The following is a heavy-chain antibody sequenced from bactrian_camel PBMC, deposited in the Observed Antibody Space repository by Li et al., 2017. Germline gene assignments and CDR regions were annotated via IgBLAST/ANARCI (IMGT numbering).Heavy chain of an antibody. CDR2: ISKVGAT. CDR1: GFTFGING. V-gene: IGHV3S67*01. J-gene: IGHJ4*01. CDR3: ATRFAGY. Sequence: VQLVESGGGLVQPGGSLRLSCVASGFTFGINGMSWVRQAPGKAREAIATISKVGATYYDDSVKGRFTISRDNAKNTLSLQMNNLKTEDTDTYYCATRFAGYWGQGTQVTVS.